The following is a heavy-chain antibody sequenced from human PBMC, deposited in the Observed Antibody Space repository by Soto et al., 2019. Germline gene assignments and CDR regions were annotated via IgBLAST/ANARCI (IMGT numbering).Heavy chain of an antibody. CDR3: ARGSDYYYYMDV. Sequence: GGSLRLSCAASGFTFSSYGMHWVRQAPGKGLEWVAVIWYDGSNKYYADSVKGRFTISRDNSKNTLYLQMNSLRAEDTAVYYCARGSDYYYYMDVWGKGTTVTVSS. D-gene: IGHD2-15*01. V-gene: IGHV3-33*01. CDR1: GFTFSSYG. CDR2: IWYDGSNK. J-gene: IGHJ6*03.